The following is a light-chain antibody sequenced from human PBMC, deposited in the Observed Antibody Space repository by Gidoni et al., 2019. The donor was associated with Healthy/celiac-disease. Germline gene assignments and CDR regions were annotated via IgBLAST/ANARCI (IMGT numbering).Light chain of an antibody. CDR1: SSNIGSNN. Sequence: QSVLTQPPSASGTPGQRVTISCSGSSSNIGSNNVNWYQQLPGTAPKLLIYSNNQRPSGVPGRFSGSKSGTSASLAISGLQSEGEADYFCAAWDDCLNGWVFGGGTKLTVL. J-gene: IGLJ3*02. CDR3: AAWDDCLNGWV. V-gene: IGLV1-44*01. CDR2: SNN.